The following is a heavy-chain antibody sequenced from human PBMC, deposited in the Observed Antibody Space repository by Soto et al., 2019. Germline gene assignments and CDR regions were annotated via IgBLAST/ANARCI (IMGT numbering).Heavy chain of an antibody. CDR1: GGSISSYY. Sequence: PSETLSLTCTVSGGSISSYYWSWIRQPPGKGLEWIGYIYYSGRTNYNPSLKSRVTISVDTSKNQFSLKLSSVTAADTAVYYCARDYYDSSGYYYFFDYWGQGTLVTVSS. V-gene: IGHV4-59*01. J-gene: IGHJ4*02. CDR2: IYYSGRT. D-gene: IGHD3-22*01. CDR3: ARDYYDSSGYYYFFDY.